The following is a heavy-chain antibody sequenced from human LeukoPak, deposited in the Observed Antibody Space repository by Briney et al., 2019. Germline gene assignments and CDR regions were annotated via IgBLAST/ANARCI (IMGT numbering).Heavy chain of an antibody. D-gene: IGHD7-27*01. V-gene: IGHV3-7*04. J-gene: IGHJ6*03. CDR2: IKQDGSEK. CDR1: GFTFSSYW. Sequence: PGGSLRLSCAASGFTFSSYWMSWVRQAPGKGLEWVANIKQDGSEKYYVDSVKGRFTISRDNAKNSLYLQMNSLRAEDTAVYYCARANWGYYYYYYMDVWGKGTTVTASS. CDR3: ARANWGYYYYYYMDV.